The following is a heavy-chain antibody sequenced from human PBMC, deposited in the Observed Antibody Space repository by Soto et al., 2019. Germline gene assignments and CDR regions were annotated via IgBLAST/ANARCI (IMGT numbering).Heavy chain of an antibody. J-gene: IGHJ3*02. V-gene: IGHV1-8*01. D-gene: IGHD6-19*01. CDR1: GYTFTSYD. CDR2: MNPNSGNT. Sequence: QVQLVQSGAEVKKPGASVKVSCKASGYTFTSYDINWVRQATGQGLEWMGWMNPNSGNTGYAQKFQGRVTMTRNTSISTAYREQSSLRSEDTAVYYCARRSQWLGSWNIWGQGTMVTVSS. CDR3: ARRSQWLGSWNI.